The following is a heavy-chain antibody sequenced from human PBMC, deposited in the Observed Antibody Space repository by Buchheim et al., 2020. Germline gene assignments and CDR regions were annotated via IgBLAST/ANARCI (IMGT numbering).Heavy chain of an antibody. CDR1: GFTFSSYS. V-gene: IGHV3-48*02. J-gene: IGHJ4*02. D-gene: IGHD1-26*01. Sequence: EVQLVESGGGLVQPGGSLRLSCAASGFTFSSYSMHWVRQAPGKGLEWISYISSSGSTRYYADSVKGRFTISRDNAKNSLYLQMTSQRDEDTAVYYCARDWAATLDYWGQGTL. CDR2: ISSSGSTR. CDR3: ARDWAATLDY.